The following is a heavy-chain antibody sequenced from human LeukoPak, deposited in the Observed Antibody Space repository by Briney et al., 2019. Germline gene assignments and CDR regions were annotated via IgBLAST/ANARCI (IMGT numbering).Heavy chain of an antibody. Sequence: GASVKVSCKASGGTFSSYAISWVRQAPGQGLEWMGGIIPIFGTANYAQKFQGRVTITTDESTSTAYMELSSLRSEDTAVYYCATTPYYDILTGYYRNAFDIWGQGTMVTVSS. CDR1: GGTFSSYA. V-gene: IGHV1-69*05. CDR2: IIPIFGTA. D-gene: IGHD3-9*01. J-gene: IGHJ3*02. CDR3: ATTPYYDILTGYYRNAFDI.